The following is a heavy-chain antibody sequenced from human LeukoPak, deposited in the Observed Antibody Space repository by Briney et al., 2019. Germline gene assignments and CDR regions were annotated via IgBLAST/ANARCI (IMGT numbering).Heavy chain of an antibody. CDR2: IYHSGST. D-gene: IGHD2-15*01. CDR3: ARQACSGGSCNDY. CDR1: GYSISSGYY. V-gene: IGHV4-38-2*01. Sequence: SETLSLTCAVSGYSISSGYYWGWIRQPPGKGLEWIGSIYHSGSTYHNSSLKSRVTISVHTSKNQFSLKLNSVTAADTAVYYCARQACSGGSCNDYWGQGTLVTVSS. J-gene: IGHJ4*02.